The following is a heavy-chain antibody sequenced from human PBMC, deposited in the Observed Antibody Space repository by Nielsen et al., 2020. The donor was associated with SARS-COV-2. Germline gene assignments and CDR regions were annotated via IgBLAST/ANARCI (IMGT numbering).Heavy chain of an antibody. J-gene: IGHJ2*01. V-gene: IGHV4-59*01. Sequence: GSLRLSCTVSGGSISSYYWSWIRQPPGKGLEWIGYIYYSGSTNYNPSLKSRVTISVDTSKNQFSLRLTSVTTADTAVYFCARDWGQAYFDLWGRGALVTVSS. CDR1: GGSISSYY. CDR3: ARDWGQAYFDL. D-gene: IGHD7-27*01. CDR2: IYYSGST.